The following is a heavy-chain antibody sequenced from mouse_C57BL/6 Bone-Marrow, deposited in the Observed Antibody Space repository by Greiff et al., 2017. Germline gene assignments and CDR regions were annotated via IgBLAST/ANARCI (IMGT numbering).Heavy chain of an antibody. CDR3: AREGYGSSYFDY. J-gene: IGHJ2*01. Sequence: EVMLVESEGGLVQPGSSMKLSCTASGFTFSDYYMAWVRQVPEKGLEWVANINYDGSSTYYLDSLKSRFIISRDNAKNILYRQMSSLKSEDTATYYCAREGYGSSYFDYWGQGTTLTVSS. CDR2: INYDGSST. CDR1: GFTFSDYY. V-gene: IGHV5-16*01. D-gene: IGHD1-1*01.